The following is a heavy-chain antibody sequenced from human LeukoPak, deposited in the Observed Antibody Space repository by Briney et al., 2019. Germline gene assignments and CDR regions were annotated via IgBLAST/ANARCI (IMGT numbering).Heavy chain of an antibody. CDR1: GFTFSNYG. D-gene: IGHD3-9*01. CDR2: IWYDGSNK. CDR3: GRDSRGDILTGYYGMAV. J-gene: IGHJ6*02. V-gene: IGHV3-33*01. Sequence: PGGSLRLSCAASGFTFSNYGMHWVRQAPGKGLEWVAVIWYDGSNKYYADSVKGRFTISRDNSKSTLYLQMNSLRAEDTAVYFCGRDSRGDILTGYYGMAVWGQGTTVTVFS.